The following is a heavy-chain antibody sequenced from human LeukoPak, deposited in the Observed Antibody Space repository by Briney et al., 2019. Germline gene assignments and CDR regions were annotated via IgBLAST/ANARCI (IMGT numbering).Heavy chain of an antibody. CDR2: IIPIFGTA. Sequence: SVKVSCKASGGTFSSYAISWVRQAPGQGLEWMGGIIPIFGTANYAQKFQGRVTITADESTSTAYMELSSLRSEDTAVYYCARSNIGYDFWSGYYGGRIDYWGQGTLVTVSS. V-gene: IGHV1-69*01. J-gene: IGHJ4*02. D-gene: IGHD3-3*01. CDR1: GGTFSSYA. CDR3: ARSNIGYDFWSGYYGGRIDY.